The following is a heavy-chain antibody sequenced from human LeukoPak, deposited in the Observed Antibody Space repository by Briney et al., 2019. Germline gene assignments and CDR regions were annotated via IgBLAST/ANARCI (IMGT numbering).Heavy chain of an antibody. V-gene: IGHV3-7*01. Sequence: GGSLRLSCAASGFTFSSYWMSWVRQAPGKGLEWVANIKEDGSEKKYVDSVKGRFTISRDNAKNSLYLQMNSLRVEDTAVYYCATSQSSVAGIVGDWGQGTLVTVSS. CDR2: IKEDGSEK. CDR3: ATSQSSVAGIVGD. CDR1: GFTFSSYW. J-gene: IGHJ4*02. D-gene: IGHD6-19*01.